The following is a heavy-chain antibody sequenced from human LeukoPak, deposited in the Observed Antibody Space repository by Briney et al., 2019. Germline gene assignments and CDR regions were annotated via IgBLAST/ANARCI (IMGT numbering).Heavy chain of an antibody. CDR1: GFTFSSYA. J-gene: IGHJ4*02. V-gene: IGHV3-23*01. CDR3: AEGGLRITGTPSDY. D-gene: IGHD1-7*01. Sequence: PGGSLRLSCAASGFTFSSYAMSWVRQAPGKGLEWVSAISGSGGSTYYADSVKGRFTISRDNSKNTLYLQMNSLRAEDTAVYYCAEGGLRITGTPSDYWGQGTLVTVSS. CDR2: ISGSGGST.